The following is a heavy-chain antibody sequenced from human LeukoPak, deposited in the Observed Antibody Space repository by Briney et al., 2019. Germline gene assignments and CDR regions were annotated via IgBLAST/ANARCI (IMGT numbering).Heavy chain of an antibody. J-gene: IGHJ5*02. Sequence: SETLSLTCVVYGGSFSGYHWSWIRQSPGKGLEWTGEINHRGSTNYNPSLKRRVTMSLDTSKNQFSLKLSSVTAADTAVYYCAKSLYGSGSYYNWFDPWGQGTLVTVSS. CDR2: INHRGST. CDR1: GGSFSGYH. D-gene: IGHD3-10*01. CDR3: AKSLYGSGSYYNWFDP. V-gene: IGHV4-34*01.